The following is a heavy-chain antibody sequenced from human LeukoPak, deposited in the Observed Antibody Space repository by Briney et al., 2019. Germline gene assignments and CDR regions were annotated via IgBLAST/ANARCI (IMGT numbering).Heavy chain of an antibody. CDR1: GFTFSSYS. J-gene: IGHJ3*02. CDR2: ISSSSSYI. CDR3: VWFGELFAVDAFDI. V-gene: IGHV3-21*01. Sequence: PGGSLRLSCAASGFTFSSYSMNWVRQAPGKGLEWVSSISSSSSYIYYADSVKGRFTISRDNAKNSLYLQMNSLRAEDTAVYYCVWFGELFAVDAFDIWGQGTMVTVSS. D-gene: IGHD3-10*01.